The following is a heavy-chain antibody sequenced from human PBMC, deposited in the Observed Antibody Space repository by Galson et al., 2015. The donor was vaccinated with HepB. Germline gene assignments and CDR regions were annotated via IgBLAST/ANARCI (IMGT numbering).Heavy chain of an antibody. Sequence: SVKVSCKASGYTFTGYYMHWVRQAPGQGLEWMGWINPNSGGTNYAQEFQGRVTMTRDTSISTAYMELSRLRSDDTAVYYCARSGIAVAAAWFDPWGQGTLVTVSS. V-gene: IGHV1-2*02. D-gene: IGHD6-19*01. CDR1: GYTFTGYY. J-gene: IGHJ5*02. CDR3: ARSGIAVAAAWFDP. CDR2: INPNSGGT.